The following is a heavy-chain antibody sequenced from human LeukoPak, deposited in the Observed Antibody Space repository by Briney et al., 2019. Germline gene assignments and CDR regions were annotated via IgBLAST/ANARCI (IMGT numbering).Heavy chain of an antibody. J-gene: IGHJ4*02. CDR2: IYYSGST. CDR1: GGSISSSSYY. Sequence: PSETLSLTCTVSGGSISSSSYYWGWIRQPPGKGLEWIGSIYYSGSTYYNPSLKSRVTISVDTSKNQFSLKLSSVTAADTAVYYCARQNWDYYDSSGYLVYWGQGTLVTVSS. V-gene: IGHV4-39*01. CDR3: ARQNWDYYDSSGYLVY. D-gene: IGHD3-22*01.